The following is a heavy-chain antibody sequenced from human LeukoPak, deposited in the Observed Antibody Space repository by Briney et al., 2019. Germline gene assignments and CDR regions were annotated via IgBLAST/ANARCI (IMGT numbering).Heavy chain of an antibody. Sequence: PGGSLRLSCAASGFTFSDYYMSWIRQAPGKGLEWVSYISSSGSTIYYADSVKGRFTISRDNAKNSLYLQMNSLRDEDTAVYYCARRTGMTLPGWLRVVDLWGQGTQVTVSS. J-gene: IGHJ5*02. D-gene: IGHD3-22*01. CDR3: ARRTGMTLPGWLRVVDL. V-gene: IGHV3-11*01. CDR1: GFTFSDYY. CDR2: ISSSGSTI.